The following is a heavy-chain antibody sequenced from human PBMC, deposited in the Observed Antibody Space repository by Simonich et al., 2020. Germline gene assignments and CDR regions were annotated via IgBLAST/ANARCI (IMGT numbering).Heavy chain of an antibody. V-gene: IGHV3-53*04. D-gene: IGHD5-12*01. CDR1: GFTVSSNY. Sequence: EVQLVESGGDLVQPGGSLRLSCAASGFTVSSNYMSWVRQAPGKGLEWVSVIYSGGSTYYAASVKGRFTISRHNSKNTLYLQMNSLRAEDTAVYYCAGRGYSGYDDYWGQGTLVTVSS. CDR3: AGRGYSGYDDY. CDR2: IYSGGST. J-gene: IGHJ4*02.